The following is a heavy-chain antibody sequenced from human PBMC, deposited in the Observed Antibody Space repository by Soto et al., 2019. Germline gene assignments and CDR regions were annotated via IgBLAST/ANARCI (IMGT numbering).Heavy chain of an antibody. V-gene: IGHV3-48*03. J-gene: IGHJ3*01. CDR3: AKERGPEVSATIVGDV. D-gene: IGHD2-21*01. CDR1: GFTFTNSE. Sequence: GGSLRLSCVGSGFTFTNSEINWVRQAPGKGLEWISYIRHSAHIYYADAVKGRFTIYRDNAKNSVYLQMNSLRVEDTAVYYCAKERGPEVSATIVGDVWGKGYWSPSPQ. CDR2: IRHSAHI.